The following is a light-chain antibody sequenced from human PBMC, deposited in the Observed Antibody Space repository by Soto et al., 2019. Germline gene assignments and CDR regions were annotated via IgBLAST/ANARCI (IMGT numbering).Light chain of an antibody. Sequence: DIQMTQSPSSLSASVGDRVTITCQASQDISNYLNWYQQKPGKAPKLLIYDTSNFETGVPSRLSGSGSGTDFTFTISSLQPEDIATYYCQQYDNLPITFGPGTKVDIK. CDR3: QQYDNLPIT. CDR2: DTS. J-gene: IGKJ3*01. CDR1: QDISNY. V-gene: IGKV1-33*01.